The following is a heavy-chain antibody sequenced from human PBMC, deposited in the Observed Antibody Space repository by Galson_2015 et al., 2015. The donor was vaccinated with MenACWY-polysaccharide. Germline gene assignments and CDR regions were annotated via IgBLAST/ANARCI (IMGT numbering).Heavy chain of an antibody. V-gene: IGHV4-39*01. J-gene: IGHJ6*03. Sequence: SETLSLTCTVSGGSISSSSYYWGWIRQPPGKGVEWIGSIYYSGSTYYNPSLKSRVTISVDTSKSQFSLKLSSVTAADTAVYYCARPRITMVRGANYYYYYMDVWGKGTTVTVSS. CDR3: ARPRITMVRGANYYYYYMDV. CDR2: IYYSGST. D-gene: IGHD3-10*01. CDR1: GGSISSSSYY.